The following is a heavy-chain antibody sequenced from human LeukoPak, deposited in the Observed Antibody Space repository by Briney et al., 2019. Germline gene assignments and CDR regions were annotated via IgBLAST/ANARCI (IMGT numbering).Heavy chain of an antibody. D-gene: IGHD2/OR15-2a*01. CDR1: GFTFSSYG. Sequence: GGSLRLSCVASGFTFSSYGMHWVRQAPGKGLEWVSFIRYDGSNKYYADSVKGRLTISRNNSKNTLYLQMNSLRAEDTAVYYCANQDSTEYSYYFDFWGQGTLVTVSS. CDR2: IRYDGSNK. CDR3: ANQDSTEYSYYFDF. J-gene: IGHJ4*02. V-gene: IGHV3-30*02.